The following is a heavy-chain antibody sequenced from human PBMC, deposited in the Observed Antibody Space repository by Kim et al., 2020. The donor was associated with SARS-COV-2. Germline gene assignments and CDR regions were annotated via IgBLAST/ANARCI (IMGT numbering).Heavy chain of an antibody. J-gene: IGHJ6*01. CDR3: TTDLRGSSWYRSGYYYYGMAV. Sequence: GGSLRLSCAASGFTFSNAWMSWVRQAPGKGLEWVGRIKSKTDGGTTDYAAPVKGRFTISRDDSKNTLYLQMNSLKTGDTAVYYCTTDLRGSSWYRSGYYYYGMAVWGQGTTVTVSS. CDR2: IKSKTDGGTT. V-gene: IGHV3-15*01. CDR1: GFTFSNAW. D-gene: IGHD6-13*01.